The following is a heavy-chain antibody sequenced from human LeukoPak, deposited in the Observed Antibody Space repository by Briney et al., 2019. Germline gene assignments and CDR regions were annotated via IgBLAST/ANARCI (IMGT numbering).Heavy chain of an antibody. CDR2: MNQDGSEK. Sequence: PGGSLRLSCAASGFTFSNYWMTWVRQAPGKGLEWVANMNQDGSEKYYVDSMKGRFTISRDNAKNSLYVQINSLRGDDKAIYYCLRRYGWGQGTLVS. CDR3: LRRYG. V-gene: IGHV3-7*01. CDR1: GFTFSNYW. D-gene: IGHD4-17*01. J-gene: IGHJ4*02.